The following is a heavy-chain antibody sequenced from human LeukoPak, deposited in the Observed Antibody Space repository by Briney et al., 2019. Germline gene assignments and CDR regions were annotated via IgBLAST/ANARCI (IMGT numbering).Heavy chain of an antibody. D-gene: IGHD2-15*01. J-gene: IGHJ1*01. CDR2: IYYSGST. V-gene: IGHV4-59*08. CDR1: GGSISTYY. Sequence: SETLSLTCTVSGGSISTYYWSWIRQPPGKGLEWIGYIYYSGSTGYNPSLKSRVTISVDTSKNQFSLKLTSVTTADTAMYYCATLRYCSGGSCFPKYFQHWGQGTLVTVSS. CDR3: ATLRYCSGGSCFPKYFQH.